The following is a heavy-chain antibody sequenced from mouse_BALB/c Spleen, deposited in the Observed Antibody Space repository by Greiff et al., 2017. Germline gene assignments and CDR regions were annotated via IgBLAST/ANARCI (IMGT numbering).Heavy chain of an antibody. CDR2: ISSGSSTI. CDR1: GFTFSSFG. CDR3: ARNLYGSSYVFFDY. J-gene: IGHJ2*01. Sequence: EVQLQESGGGLVQPGGSRKLSCAASGFTFSSFGMHWVRQAPEKGLEWVAYISSGSSTIYYADTVKGRFTISRDNPKNTLFLQMTSLRSEDTAMYYCARNLYGSSYVFFDYWGQGTTLTVSS. V-gene: IGHV5-17*02. D-gene: IGHD1-1*01.